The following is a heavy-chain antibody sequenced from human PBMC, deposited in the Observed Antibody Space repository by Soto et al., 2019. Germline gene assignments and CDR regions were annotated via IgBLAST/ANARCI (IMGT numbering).Heavy chain of an antibody. CDR3: ARGAKGQWLVDY. J-gene: IGHJ4*02. D-gene: IGHD6-19*01. CDR2: VNGDGSTT. CDR1: GFIFSSYW. V-gene: IGHV3-74*01. Sequence: EVQLVESGGGLVQPGGSLRLSCAASGFIFSSYWLHWVRQVPGKGLEWVSRVNGDGSTTTYADSVKGRCTISRDNAKDTVYLQMNSLRADDTAIYYCARGAKGQWLVDYWGQGTLVTVSS.